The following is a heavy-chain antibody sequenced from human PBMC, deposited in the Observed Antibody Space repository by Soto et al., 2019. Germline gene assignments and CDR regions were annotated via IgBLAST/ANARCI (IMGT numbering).Heavy chain of an antibody. D-gene: IGHD3-3*01. V-gene: IGHV3-23*01. CDR3: AKGLNYDFLSGSYYYYGMDV. Sequence: GGSLRLSCAASGFTFSSYAMSWVRQAPGKGLEWVSAISGSGGSTYYADSVKGRFTISRDNSKNTLYLQMNSLRAEDTAVYYCAKGLNYDFLSGSYYYYGMDVWGQGTTVTVSS. J-gene: IGHJ6*02. CDR1: GFTFSSYA. CDR2: ISGSGGST.